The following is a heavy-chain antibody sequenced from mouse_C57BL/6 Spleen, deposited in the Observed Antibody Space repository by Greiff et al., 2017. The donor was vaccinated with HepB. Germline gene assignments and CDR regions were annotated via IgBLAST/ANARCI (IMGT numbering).Heavy chain of an antibody. CDR1: GYTFTSYG. CDR2: IYPRSGNT. V-gene: IGHV1-81*01. CDR3: ARKGDLGAMDY. Sequence: VQGVESGAELARPGASVKLSCKASGYTFTSYGISWVKQRTGQGLEWIGEIYPRSGNTYYNEKFKGKATLTADKSSSTAYMELRSLTSEDSAVYFCARKGDLGAMDYWGQGTSVTVSS. D-gene: IGHD3-3*01. J-gene: IGHJ4*01.